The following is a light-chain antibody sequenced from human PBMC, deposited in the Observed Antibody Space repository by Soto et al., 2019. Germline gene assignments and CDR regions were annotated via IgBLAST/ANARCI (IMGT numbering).Light chain of an antibody. Sequence: ERVMKQSIATLSVSLGERATLSCRASQSVGSNPAWYQQKPGQAPWLLIFGASSRATGVPGRFSGSGSGTEFTLTINSLQSEDFAVYFCQQYDNLPLTFGPGTKVDIK. V-gene: IGKV3-15*01. CDR2: GAS. CDR3: QQYDNLPLT. J-gene: IGKJ3*01. CDR1: QSVGSN.